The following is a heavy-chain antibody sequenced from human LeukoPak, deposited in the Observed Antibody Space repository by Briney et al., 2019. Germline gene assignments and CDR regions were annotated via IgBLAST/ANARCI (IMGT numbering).Heavy chain of an antibody. V-gene: IGHV1-24*01. Sequence: ASVKVSCKVSGYTLTELSMHWVRQAPGKGLEWMGGFDPEDGETIYAQKFQGRVTITADESTSTAYMELSSLRSEDTAVYYCARVEIPRLVMGDQSPYYYYMDVWGNGTTVTISS. CDR2: FDPEDGET. CDR1: GYTLTELS. CDR3: ARVEIPRLVMGDQSPYYYYMDV. J-gene: IGHJ6*03. D-gene: IGHD6-19*01.